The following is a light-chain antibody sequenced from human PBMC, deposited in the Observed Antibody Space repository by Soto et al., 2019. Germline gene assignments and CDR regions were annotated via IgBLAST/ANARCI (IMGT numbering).Light chain of an antibody. J-gene: IGLJ3*02. V-gene: IGLV1-51*01. CDR1: NSNIGKNY. CDR3: ATWDNSLSAEV. CDR2: GNN. Sequence: QSVLTQPTSASAAPGQKVTISCFGSNSNIGKNYVSWYQQVPGTAPKLLIYGNNNRESGITDRISASKSGTSATLVITTLQPGDEADYYCATWDNSLSAEVFGGGTKLTVL.